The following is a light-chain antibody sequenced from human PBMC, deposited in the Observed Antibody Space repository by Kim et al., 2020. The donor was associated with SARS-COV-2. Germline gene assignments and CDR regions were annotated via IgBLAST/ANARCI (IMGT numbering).Light chain of an antibody. CDR3: HQYKNWPWT. J-gene: IGKJ1*01. V-gene: IGKV3-15*01. CDR2: GAS. CDR1: QSIDSN. Sequence: VSPGARATLSCRASQSIDSNLAWYQQKPGQAPRLLIYGASTRATGIPARFSGSGSGTELTLTISSLQSEDFAVYYCHQYKNWPWTFGQGTKVDIK.